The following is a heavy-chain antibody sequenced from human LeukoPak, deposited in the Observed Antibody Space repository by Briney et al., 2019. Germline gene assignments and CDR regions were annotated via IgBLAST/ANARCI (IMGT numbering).Heavy chain of an antibody. J-gene: IGHJ4*02. Sequence: GGSLRLSCAASGFTFSSYWMSWVRQAPGKGLEWVANIKQDGSEKYYVDSVKGRFTISRDNAKNSLYLQMNSLRAEDTAVYYCARARGYYDYVWGSYPVMLDYWGQGTLVTVSS. V-gene: IGHV3-7*01. CDR3: ARARGYYDYVWGSYPVMLDY. D-gene: IGHD3-16*02. CDR2: IKQDGSEK. CDR1: GFTFSSYW.